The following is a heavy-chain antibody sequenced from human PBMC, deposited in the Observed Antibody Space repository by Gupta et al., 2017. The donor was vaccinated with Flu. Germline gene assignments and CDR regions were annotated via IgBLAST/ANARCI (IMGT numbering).Heavy chain of an antibody. V-gene: IGHV3-30*18. D-gene: IGHD2-21*01. CDR3: FKDQREFCCGGDCYPQMFDS. J-gene: IGHJ5*01. CDR1: GFIFSYNG. Sequence: QVQLVESGGCVVQPGVSLRLSCAAPGFIFSYNGLHWVRPAPGKGLEWVAVIAYDGTYNHYADSVRGRFTISRDNSKNTVHLQRNSLRPDDMAVYYWFKDQREFCCGGDCYPQMFDSWGQGTLVTVSP. CDR2: IAYDGTYN.